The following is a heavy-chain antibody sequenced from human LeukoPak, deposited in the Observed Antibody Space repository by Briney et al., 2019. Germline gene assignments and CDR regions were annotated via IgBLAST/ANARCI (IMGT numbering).Heavy chain of an antibody. CDR1: GGTFSSYA. V-gene: IGHV1-69*13. Sequence: SVKVSCKASGGTFSSYAISWVRQAPGQGLEWMGGIIPIFGTANYAQKFQGRVTITADESTSTAYMELSSLRSEDTAVYYCARRIADYSSYNWFDPWSQGTLVTVSS. D-gene: IGHD4-11*01. J-gene: IGHJ5*02. CDR3: ARRIADYSSYNWFDP. CDR2: IIPIFGTA.